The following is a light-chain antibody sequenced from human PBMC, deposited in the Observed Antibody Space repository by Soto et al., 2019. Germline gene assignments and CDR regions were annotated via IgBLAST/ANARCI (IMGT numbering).Light chain of an antibody. V-gene: IGKV1-12*01. CDR1: QGISSW. J-gene: IGKJ1*01. CDR3: QQANSFPRT. Sequence: TQMTQSPSSVSASVGDRVAITCRASQGISSWLAWYQQKPGKDTKLLSDAASSLQSGVQSKCSGSGSGTDFTLTISSLQPEDFATYYCQQANSFPRTFGQGTKLDI. CDR2: AAS.